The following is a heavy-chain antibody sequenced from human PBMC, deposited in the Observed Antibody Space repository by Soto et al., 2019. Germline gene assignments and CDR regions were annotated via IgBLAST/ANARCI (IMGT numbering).Heavy chain of an antibody. CDR2: INHSGST. Sequence: PSETLSLTCAVYGGSFSGYYWSWIRQPPGKGLEWIGEINHSGSTNYNPSLKSRVTISVDTSKNQFSLKLSSVTAADTAVYYCARDRGRRGYSGYDRNNYYYYGMDVWGQGTTVTVSS. V-gene: IGHV4-34*01. D-gene: IGHD5-12*01. CDR3: ARDRGRRGYSGYDRNNYYYYGMDV. CDR1: GGSFSGYY. J-gene: IGHJ6*02.